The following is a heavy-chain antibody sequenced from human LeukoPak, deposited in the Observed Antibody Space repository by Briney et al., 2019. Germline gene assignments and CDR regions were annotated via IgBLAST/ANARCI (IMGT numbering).Heavy chain of an antibody. CDR1: GGTFSSYA. V-gene: IGHV1-69*13. Sequence: GASVEVSCKASGGTFSSYAISWVRQAPGQGLEWMGGIIPIFGTANYAQKFQGRVTITADESTSTAYMELSSLRSEDTAVYYCARDGIVVVPAAMFYWGQGTLVTVSS. D-gene: IGHD2-2*01. CDR2: IIPIFGTA. J-gene: IGHJ4*02. CDR3: ARDGIVVVPAAMFY.